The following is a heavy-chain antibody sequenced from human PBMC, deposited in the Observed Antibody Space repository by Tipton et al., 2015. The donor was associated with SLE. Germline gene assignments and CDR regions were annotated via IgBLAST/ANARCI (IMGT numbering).Heavy chain of an antibody. V-gene: IGHV4-4*07. CDR2: VYSSGSA. CDR1: GGSINGYY. Sequence: PGLVKPSETLSLTCFVSGGSINGYYWNWIRQAAGKGVEWIGRVYSSGSANYNPSLKSRVTMSVDTSKNHFSLQVKSVTAADTALYYCARDSTGSPSTGAFDVWGQGTMVTVSS. CDR3: ARDSTGSPSTGAFDV. D-gene: IGHD1-26*01. J-gene: IGHJ3*01.